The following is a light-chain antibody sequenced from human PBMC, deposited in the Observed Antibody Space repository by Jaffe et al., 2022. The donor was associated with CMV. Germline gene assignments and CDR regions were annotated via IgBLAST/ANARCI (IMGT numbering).Light chain of an antibody. CDR3: QQFYSTLRT. V-gene: IGKV1-NL1*01. Sequence: DIQMTQSPSSLSASVGDRVTITCRASQGISNSLAWYQQKPGKAPKLLLYAASRLESGVPSRFSGSGSGTDYTLTISSLQPEDFATYHCQQFYSTLRTFGQGTKLEIK. CDR2: AAS. CDR1: QGISNS. J-gene: IGKJ2*01.